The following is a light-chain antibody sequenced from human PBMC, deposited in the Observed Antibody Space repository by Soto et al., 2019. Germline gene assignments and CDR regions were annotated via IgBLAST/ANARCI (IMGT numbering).Light chain of an antibody. CDR2: GNN. CDR1: SSNIGAGYD. V-gene: IGLV1-40*01. J-gene: IGLJ1*01. Sequence: QSVLAQPPSVSGAPGQKVTISCTGSSSNIGAGYDLHWYQQLPGTAPKLLLYGNNNRPSGVPDRFSGSKSGTSASRAITGLQAEDEADYYCQSYDSSLSAYVFGTGTKVTVL. CDR3: QSYDSSLSAYV.